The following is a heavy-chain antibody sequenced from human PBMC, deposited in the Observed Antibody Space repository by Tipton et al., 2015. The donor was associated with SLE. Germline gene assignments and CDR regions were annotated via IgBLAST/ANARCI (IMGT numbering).Heavy chain of an antibody. CDR3: ARDKSSHSKYILDY. J-gene: IGHJ4*02. CDR2: IYPTGNT. V-gene: IGHV4-4*07. CDR1: GGSFTNYY. D-gene: IGHD3-3*02. Sequence: TLSLTCTVSGGSFTNYYWSWIRQPAGKRLEWIGRIYPTGNTNYNPSLNSRVTMSVDTSKNQFSLNLTSVTAADTAVYYCARDKSSHSKYILDYWGQGTLVTVSS.